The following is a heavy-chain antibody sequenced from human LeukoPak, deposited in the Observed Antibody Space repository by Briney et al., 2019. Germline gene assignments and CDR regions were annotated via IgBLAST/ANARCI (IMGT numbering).Heavy chain of an antibody. J-gene: IGHJ6*04. CDR3: AELGITMIGGV. CDR1: GFTFSTHG. Sequence: GGSLRLSCAGSGFTFSTHGMNWVRQAPGKGLEWVSYISSSGSTIYYADSVKGRFTISRDNAKNSLYLQMNSLRAEDTAVYYCAELGITMIGGVWGKGTTVTISS. CDR2: ISSSGSTI. D-gene: IGHD3-10*02. V-gene: IGHV3-48*04.